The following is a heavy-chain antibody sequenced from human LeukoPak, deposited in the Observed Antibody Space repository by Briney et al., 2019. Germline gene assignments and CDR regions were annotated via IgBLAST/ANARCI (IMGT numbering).Heavy chain of an antibody. J-gene: IGHJ4*02. CDR1: GFTFSGYA. CDR3: ARDGNYCSGGSCYSDY. CDR2: ISSNGGST. Sequence: GGSLRLSCAASGFTFSGYAMHWVRQAPGKGLGYVSAISSNGGSTYYANSVKGRFTISRDNAKNSLYLQMNSLRAEDTAVYYCARDGNYCSGGSCYSDYWGQGTLVTVSS. D-gene: IGHD2-15*01. V-gene: IGHV3-64*01.